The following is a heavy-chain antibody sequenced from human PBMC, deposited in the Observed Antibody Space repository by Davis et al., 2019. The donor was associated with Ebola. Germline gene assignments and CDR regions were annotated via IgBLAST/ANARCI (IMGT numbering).Heavy chain of an antibody. V-gene: IGHV3-53*01. J-gene: IGHJ4*02. CDR1: GFTVSDNY. D-gene: IGHD2-21*01. CDR2: IYSGANT. CDR3: ARIIAGYFDS. Sequence: PGGSLRLSCAASGFTVSDNYMGWVRQAPGKGLEWVSVIYSGANTYYPDSVKGRFTISRDDSKNTLDLQMNSLRAEDTAVYYCARIIAGYFDSWGQGTLVTVSS.